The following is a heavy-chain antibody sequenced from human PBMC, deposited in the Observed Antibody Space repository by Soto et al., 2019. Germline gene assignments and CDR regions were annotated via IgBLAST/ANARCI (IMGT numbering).Heavy chain of an antibody. V-gene: IGHV4-31*03. CDR3: AREMNYYDTSGDSYFDY. J-gene: IGHJ4*02. CDR1: GGSISSGTYH. D-gene: IGHD3-22*01. Sequence: PSETLSLTCTVSGGSISSGTYHWTWIRQHPEKGLEWIGYIYYSGSTYYNPSLKSRVTISVDTSKNQFSLRLSSVTAADTAVYYCAREMNYYDTSGDSYFDYWGQGTLVT. CDR2: IYYSGST.